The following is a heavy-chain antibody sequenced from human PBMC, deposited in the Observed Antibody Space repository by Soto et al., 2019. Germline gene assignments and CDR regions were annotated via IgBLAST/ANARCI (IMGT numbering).Heavy chain of an antibody. CDR2: ISYDGSNK. CDR3: ARPDYGSGSYPDY. V-gene: IGHV3-30-3*01. D-gene: IGHD3-10*01. CDR1: GFTFSSYA. J-gene: IGHJ4*02. Sequence: QVQLVESGGGVVQPGRSLRLSCAASGFTFSSYAMQWVSQAPGKGLEWVAVISYDGSNKYYADSVKGRFTISRDNSKNTLYLQMNSLRAEDTAVYYCARPDYGSGSYPDYWGQGTLVTVSS.